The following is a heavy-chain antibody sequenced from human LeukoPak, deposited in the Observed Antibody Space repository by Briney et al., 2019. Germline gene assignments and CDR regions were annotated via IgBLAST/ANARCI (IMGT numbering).Heavy chain of an antibody. Sequence: ASVKVSCTASGYIFTGYYIHWVRQAPGQGLEWMGWINPNSGDTKYAQKLQGRVTMTRDTSNNTVYMDLTRLIFDDTAMYYCARDGVFRFEVGDVYYYYMDVWGKGTTVIISS. V-gene: IGHV1-2*02. CDR2: INPNSGDT. CDR1: GYIFTGYY. D-gene: IGHD2-21*02. CDR3: ARDGVFRFEVGDVYYYYMDV. J-gene: IGHJ6*03.